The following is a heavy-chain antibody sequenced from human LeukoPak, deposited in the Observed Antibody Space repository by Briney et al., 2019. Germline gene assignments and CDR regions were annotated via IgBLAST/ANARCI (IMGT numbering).Heavy chain of an antibody. CDR2: IYYSGST. Sequence: SETLSLTCTVSGGSISSGGYYWSWIRQPPGKGLEWIGYIYYSGSTNYNPSLKSRVTISVDTSKNQFSLKLSTVTAADTAVYYCASCGGDCYSNAFDIWGQGTMVTVSS. V-gene: IGHV4-61*08. D-gene: IGHD2-21*02. CDR1: GGSISSGGYY. J-gene: IGHJ3*02. CDR3: ASCGGDCYSNAFDI.